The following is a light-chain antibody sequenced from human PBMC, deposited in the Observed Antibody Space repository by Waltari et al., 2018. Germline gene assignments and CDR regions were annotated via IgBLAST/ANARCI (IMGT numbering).Light chain of an antibody. CDR2: YDS. V-gene: IGLV3-21*04. J-gene: IGLJ3*02. CDR3: QVWDSSSDHWV. CDR1: NIGTKS. Sequence: YVLTQPPSVSVAPGKTARITCGGNNIGTKSVHWYKQRPGQAPVLVIYYDSDRPSGIPERFSGSNSGNTATLTISRVEAGDEADYYCQVWDSSSDHWVFGGGTKLTVL.